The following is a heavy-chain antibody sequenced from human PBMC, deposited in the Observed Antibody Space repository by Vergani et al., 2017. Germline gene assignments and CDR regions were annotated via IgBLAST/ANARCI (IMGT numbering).Heavy chain of an antibody. CDR2: IRYDGTKR. Sequence: QVQLVESGGGVVQPGGSLRLSCIASGFTFRIYGMPWVRPAPGKGVEWVAFIRYDGTKRFYGDSGKGRFTISRDNSQTTVFLQMNRLRADDSAVYYCTKAGQYDSDNFHDSWGQGALVTVAS. V-gene: IGHV3-30*02. CDR3: TKAGQYDSDNFHDS. J-gene: IGHJ1*01. D-gene: IGHD3-22*01. CDR1: GFTFRIYG.